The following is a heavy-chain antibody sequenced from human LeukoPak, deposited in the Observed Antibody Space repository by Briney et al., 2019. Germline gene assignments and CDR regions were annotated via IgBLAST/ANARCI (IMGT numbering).Heavy chain of an antibody. Sequence: GGSLRLSCAASGFTFSSYAMSWVRQAPGKGLEWVSGISGSGGNTYYADSVKGRFTISRDSSKNTLYLQMNSLRAEDTAVYYCAKALSSIATRPLDYWGQGTLVTVSS. J-gene: IGHJ4*02. CDR2: ISGSGGNT. V-gene: IGHV3-23*01. D-gene: IGHD6-6*01. CDR3: AKALSSIATRPLDY. CDR1: GFTFSSYA.